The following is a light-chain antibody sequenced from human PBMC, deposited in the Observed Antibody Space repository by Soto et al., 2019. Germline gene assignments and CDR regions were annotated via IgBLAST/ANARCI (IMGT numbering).Light chain of an antibody. CDR3: QQYGSSPIT. CDR1: QSVSSSY. Sequence: EIGLTQSPGTLSLSPGERASLSCMASQSVSSSYLAWYQQKPGQAPRVLIYGASSRATGIPDRFSGSGSGTDFTLTIRGLEAEDAALYYCQQYGSSPITFGQGTRLEIK. J-gene: IGKJ5*01. CDR2: GAS. V-gene: IGKV3-20*01.